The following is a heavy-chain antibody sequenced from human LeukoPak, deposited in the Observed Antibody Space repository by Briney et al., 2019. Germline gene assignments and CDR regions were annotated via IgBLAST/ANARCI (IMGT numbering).Heavy chain of an antibody. CDR3: ARGIMVRGVIRTFPY. Sequence: ASVKVSCKASGYTFTGYHMHWVRQAPGQGLEWMGWINSYSGETNYAQKFQGRVTMARDTSISTAYVELSRLTSDDTAVYYCARGIMVRGVIRTFPYWGQGTLVTVSS. J-gene: IGHJ4*02. CDR1: GYTFTGYH. V-gene: IGHV1-2*02. CDR2: INSYSGET. D-gene: IGHD3-10*01.